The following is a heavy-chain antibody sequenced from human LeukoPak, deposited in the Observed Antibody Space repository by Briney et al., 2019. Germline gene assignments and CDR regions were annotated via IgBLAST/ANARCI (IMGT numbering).Heavy chain of an antibody. D-gene: IGHD1-26*01. CDR1: GGSISSYY. CDR3: ARGGVGATIAFDI. Sequence: PSETLSLTCTVSGGSISSYYWSWIRQPPGKGLEWIGYIYYSGSTNYNPSLKSRVTISVDTSKNQFSLKLSSVTAADTAVYYCARGGVGATIAFDIWGQGTMVTVSS. V-gene: IGHV4-59*01. CDR2: IYYSGST. J-gene: IGHJ3*02.